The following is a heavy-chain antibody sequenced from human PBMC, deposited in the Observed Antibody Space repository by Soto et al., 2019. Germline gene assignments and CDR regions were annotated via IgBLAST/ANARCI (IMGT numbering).Heavy chain of an antibody. CDR2: IFYSGST. D-gene: IGHD1-26*01. Sequence: QVQLQESGPGLVKPSGTLSLTCAVSGGSISSNNWWSWVRQSPGQGLEWIGEIFYSGSTHYSPSLKSRVTISVDNSTTHFSLNLTSVTAADTAVYYCARVYSGSYSDSWGQGTLVTVSS. CDR1: GGSISSNNW. V-gene: IGHV4-4*02. CDR3: ARVYSGSYSDS. J-gene: IGHJ4*02.